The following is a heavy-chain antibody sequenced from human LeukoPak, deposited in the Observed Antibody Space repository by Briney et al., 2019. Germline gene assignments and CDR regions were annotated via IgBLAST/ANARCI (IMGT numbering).Heavy chain of an antibody. Sequence: GGSLRLSCAASGFTFSSYTMNWARQAPGKGPEWVSHISGSGSAMYYADSVKGRFTISRDNAKNSLYLQMNSLRDEDTALYYCTRDWSYSFDYWGQGTLVTVSS. CDR2: ISGSGSAM. CDR1: GFTFSSYT. CDR3: TRDWSYSFDY. V-gene: IGHV3-48*02. J-gene: IGHJ4*02. D-gene: IGHD3-10*01.